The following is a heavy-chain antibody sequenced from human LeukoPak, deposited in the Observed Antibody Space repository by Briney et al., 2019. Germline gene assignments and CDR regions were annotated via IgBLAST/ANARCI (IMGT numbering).Heavy chain of an antibody. CDR3: ARQGRVAAGTRYYYYMDV. D-gene: IGHD6-13*01. Sequence: GESLKISCKGSGYSFTSYWIGWVRQMPGKGLEWMGIIYPGDSDTRYSPSFQGQVTISADKSISTAYLQWSSLKASDTAMYYCARQGRVAAGTRYYYYMDVWGKGTTVTVSS. CDR2: IYPGDSDT. V-gene: IGHV5-51*01. J-gene: IGHJ6*03. CDR1: GYSFTSYW.